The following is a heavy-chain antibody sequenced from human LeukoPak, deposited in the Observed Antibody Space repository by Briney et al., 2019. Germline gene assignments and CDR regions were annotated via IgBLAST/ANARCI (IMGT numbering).Heavy chain of an antibody. V-gene: IGHV3-48*03. J-gene: IGHJ5*02. CDR1: GFTFSSYE. CDR3: ARVASDYVWGSYRSSGYNWFDP. CDR2: ISSSGSTI. Sequence: GGSLRLSCAASGFTFSSYEMNWVRQAPGKGLEWVSYISSSGSTIYYADSVKGRFTISRDNAKSSLYLQMNSLRAEDTAVYYCARVASDYVWGSYRSSGYNWFDPWGQGTLVTVSS. D-gene: IGHD3-16*02.